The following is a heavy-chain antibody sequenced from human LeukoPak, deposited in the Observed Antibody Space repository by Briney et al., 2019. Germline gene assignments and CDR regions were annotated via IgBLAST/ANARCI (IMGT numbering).Heavy chain of an antibody. CDR2: MYYSGST. V-gene: IGHV4-31*03. CDR3: ARDSMVGYYYGMDV. J-gene: IGHJ6*02. D-gene: IGHD3-10*01. Sequence: SETLSLTCTVSGGSISSGGYYWSWIRQHPGKGLEWIGYMYYSGSTYYNPSLKSRVTISVDTSKNQFSLKLSSVTAADTAVYYCARDSMVGYYYGMDVWGQGTTVTVSS. CDR1: GGSISSGGYY.